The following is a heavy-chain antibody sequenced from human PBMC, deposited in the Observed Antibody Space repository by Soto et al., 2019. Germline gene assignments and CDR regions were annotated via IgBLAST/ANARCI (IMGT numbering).Heavy chain of an antibody. Sequence: GGSLRLSCAASGFTFSSYWMSWVRQAPGKGLEWVANIKQDGSEKYYVDSVKGRFTISRDNAKNSLYLQMNSLRAGDKAVYYCARDGYYYYYGMDVWGQGTTVTVSS. CDR1: GFTFSSYW. CDR3: ARDGYYYYYGMDV. CDR2: IKQDGSEK. V-gene: IGHV3-7*01. J-gene: IGHJ6*02.